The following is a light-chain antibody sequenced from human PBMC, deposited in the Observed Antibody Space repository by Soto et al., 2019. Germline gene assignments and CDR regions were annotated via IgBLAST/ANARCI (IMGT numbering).Light chain of an antibody. CDR3: CSYAGSSTWV. J-gene: IGLJ3*02. CDR2: EVT. Sequence: QSALTQPASVSGSPGQSITISCTGTSSDIGNYKHVSWYQQVPGKAPKLLISEVTKRPSGVSNRFSGSQSGSTASLTISGLQAEDEADYYCCSYAGSSTWVFGGGTQLTVL. CDR1: SSDIGNYKH. V-gene: IGLV2-23*02.